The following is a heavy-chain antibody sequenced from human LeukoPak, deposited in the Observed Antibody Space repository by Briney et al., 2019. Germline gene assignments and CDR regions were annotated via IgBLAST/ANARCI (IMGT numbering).Heavy chain of an antibody. J-gene: IGHJ4*02. CDR2: ISGNGDST. Sequence: QPGGSLRLSCAASGFTFTSHGMHWVRQAPGKGLEWVSAISGNGDSTYYADSVKGRFTISRDNSENTLYLQMNSLRPEDTALYYCAKQPVAGKIYFDYWGQGTLVTVSS. CDR3: AKQPVAGKIYFDY. D-gene: IGHD6-19*01. CDR1: GFTFTSHG. V-gene: IGHV3-23*01.